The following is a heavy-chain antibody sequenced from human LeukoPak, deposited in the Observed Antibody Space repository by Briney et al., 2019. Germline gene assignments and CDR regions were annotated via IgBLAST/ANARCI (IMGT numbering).Heavy chain of an antibody. V-gene: IGHV4-38-2*01. CDR2: VYHSGST. CDR3: ARHPITIFGVVLAYFDY. CDR1: DSSMSSGYY. J-gene: IGHJ4*02. D-gene: IGHD3-3*01. Sequence: SETLSLTCAVSDSSMSSGYYWGWIRQPPGKGLDWIGSVYHSGSTHYNPSLKSRVTISVDTSKNQFSLKLTSVTAADTAVYYCARHPITIFGVVLAYFDYWGQGTLVTVSS.